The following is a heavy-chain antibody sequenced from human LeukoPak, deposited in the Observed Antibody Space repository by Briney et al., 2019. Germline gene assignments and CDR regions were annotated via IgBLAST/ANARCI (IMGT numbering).Heavy chain of an antibody. CDR3: ARDTRGESDY. CDR1: GFTFSSYW. V-gene: IGHV3-48*04. D-gene: IGHD2-2*01. CDR2: INSNSDTV. Sequence: GGSLRLSCAASGFTFSSYWMNWVRQAPGKGLEWISYINSNSDTVHYSNSVEGRFTISRDNAKNSLYLQMNSLRAEDTAMYYCARDTRGESDYWGHGTLVTVSS. J-gene: IGHJ4*01.